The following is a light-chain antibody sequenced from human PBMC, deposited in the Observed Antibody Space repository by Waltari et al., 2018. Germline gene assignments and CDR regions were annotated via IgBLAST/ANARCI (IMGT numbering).Light chain of an antibody. Sequence: QSGLTQPASVSGSPGQSITISCTGTSSDVGNYNLVSWYQQYPGKAPKLMVYEVTKRTSGVSDRFSGSKSGYTASLTIYGLQSEDEADYYCCSYAGLGIYVFGTGTKVTVL. CDR1: SSDVGNYNL. J-gene: IGLJ1*01. CDR2: EVT. V-gene: IGLV2-23*02. CDR3: CSYAGLGIYV.